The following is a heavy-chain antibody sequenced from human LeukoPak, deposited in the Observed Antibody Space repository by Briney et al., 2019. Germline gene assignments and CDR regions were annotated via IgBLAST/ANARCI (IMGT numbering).Heavy chain of an antibody. CDR1: GYSFTGYW. CDR3: ARHLGGGPAATPFDY. J-gene: IGHJ4*02. Sequence: GESLKISCKGFGYSFTGYWIGWVRQMPGKGLEWMGIIYPGDSDTRYSPSFQGQVTISADKPISTAYLQWSSLKASDTAMYFCARHLGGGPAATPFDYWGQGTLVTVSS. V-gene: IGHV5-51*01. D-gene: IGHD2-2*01. CDR2: IYPGDSDT.